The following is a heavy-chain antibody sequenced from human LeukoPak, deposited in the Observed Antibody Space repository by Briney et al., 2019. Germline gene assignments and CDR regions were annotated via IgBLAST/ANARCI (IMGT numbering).Heavy chain of an antibody. Sequence: GGSLRLSCAASGFTFSSYWMSWVRQAPGKGLEWVANIKQDGREKYYVDSVKGRFTIYRDNAKNSLYLQMNSLRAEDTAVYYCAREGDDSSGYSSDYWGQGTLVTVSS. D-gene: IGHD3-22*01. V-gene: IGHV3-7*01. J-gene: IGHJ4*02. CDR3: AREGDDSSGYSSDY. CDR1: GFTFSSYW. CDR2: IKQDGREK.